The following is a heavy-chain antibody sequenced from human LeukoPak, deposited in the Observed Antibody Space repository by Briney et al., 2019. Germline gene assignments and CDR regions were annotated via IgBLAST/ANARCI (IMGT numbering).Heavy chain of an antibody. CDR2: INHSGST. D-gene: IGHD1-26*01. Sequence: SETLSLTCAVYDGSFSGYYWSWVRQPPGKGLEWIGEINHSGSTNYNPPLKSRVTISVDMSKNQFSLKLSSVTAADTAVYYCARGVRYSGSYRPPKNFDYWGQGTLVTVSS. CDR1: DGSFSGYY. J-gene: IGHJ4*02. CDR3: ARGVRYSGSYRPPKNFDY. V-gene: IGHV4-34*01.